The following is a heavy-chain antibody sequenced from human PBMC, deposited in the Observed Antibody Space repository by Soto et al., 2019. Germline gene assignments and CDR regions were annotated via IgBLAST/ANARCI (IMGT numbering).Heavy chain of an antibody. V-gene: IGHV3-15*01. J-gene: IGHJ4*02. CDR3: TSGVALLVGATSFDY. D-gene: IGHD1-26*01. CDR2: IKSKTDGGTT. Sequence: EVQLVESGGGLVKPGGSLRLSCAASGFTFTNAWMSWVRQAPGKGLEWVGRIKSKTDGGTTDYAAPVKGRFTISRDDSKNTLYLQMNSLKTEDTAMYYCTSGVALLVGATSFDYWGQGTLVTVSS. CDR1: GFTFTNAW.